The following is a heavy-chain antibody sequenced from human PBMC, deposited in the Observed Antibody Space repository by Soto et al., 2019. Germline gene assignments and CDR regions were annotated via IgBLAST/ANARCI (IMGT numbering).Heavy chain of an antibody. D-gene: IGHD6-19*01. J-gene: IGHJ6*02. CDR1: GGSFSGYY. CDR3: ARPTRQWLGLRYYYGMDV. Sequence: PSETLSLTYAVYGGSFSGYYWSWIRQPPGKGLEWIGEINHSGSTNYNPSLKSRVTISVDTSNQFSLKLSSVTAADTAVYYCARPTRQWLGLRYYYGMDVWGQGTTVT. CDR2: INHSGST. V-gene: IGHV4-34*01.